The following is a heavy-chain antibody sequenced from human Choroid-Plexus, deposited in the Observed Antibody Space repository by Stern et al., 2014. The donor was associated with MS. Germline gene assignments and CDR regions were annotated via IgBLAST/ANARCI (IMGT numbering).Heavy chain of an antibody. CDR3: AKDRQYLTYFFDH. J-gene: IGHJ5*02. Sequence: QMQLVQSGGGVVQPGRPLRLSCVASGFTFGSCAMHWVRQAPGKGLEWVAGVSYDGSNKYYVDSVKGRFTISRDNSQNTLYMQMSSLRPEDTAVYYCAKDRQYLTYFFDHWGQGSLVTVSS. D-gene: IGHD2/OR15-2a*01. CDR1: GFTFGSCA. V-gene: IGHV3-30*18. CDR2: VSYDGSNK.